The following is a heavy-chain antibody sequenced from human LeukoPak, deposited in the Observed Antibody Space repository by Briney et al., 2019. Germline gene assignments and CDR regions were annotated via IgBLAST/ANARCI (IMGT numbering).Heavy chain of an antibody. D-gene: IGHD3-22*01. V-gene: IGHV4-38-2*02. CDR2: IYHSGST. J-gene: IGHJ4*02. Sequence: SETLSLTCTVSGYSISSGYYWGWIRQPPGKGLEWIGSIYHSGSTYYNPSLKSRVTISVDTSKNQFSLKLSSVTAADTAVYYCARDHEWSDSTGYSGYWGQGTLVTVSS. CDR3: ARDHEWSDSTGYSGY. CDR1: GYSISSGYY.